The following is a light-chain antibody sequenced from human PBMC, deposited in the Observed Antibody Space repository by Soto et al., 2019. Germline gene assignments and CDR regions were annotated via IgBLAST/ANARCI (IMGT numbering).Light chain of an antibody. V-gene: IGLV3-21*02. Sequence: YELTQPPSGSVAPGPTASLACGGDSIGSKSVNWYQQRPGQAPVVVVYDDTDRPTGIPERFSGSNSGNTATLTITRVEAGDEADYYCQVWDGRSFQGVFGPGTKVTVL. CDR3: QVWDGRSFQGV. CDR1: SIGSKS. CDR2: DDT. J-gene: IGLJ1*01.